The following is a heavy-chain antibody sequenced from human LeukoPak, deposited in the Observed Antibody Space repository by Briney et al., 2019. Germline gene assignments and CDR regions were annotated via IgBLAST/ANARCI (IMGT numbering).Heavy chain of an antibody. J-gene: IGHJ3*02. CDR3: ATAYCSSTSCYRHMDAFDI. CDR1: GYTLTELS. Sequence: GASVKLSCKVSGYTLTELSMHWVRQAPGKGLEWMGGFDPEDGETIYAQKFQGRVTMTEDTSTDTAYMELSSLRSEDTAVYYCATAYCSSTSCYRHMDAFDIWGQGTMVTVSS. CDR2: FDPEDGET. D-gene: IGHD2-2*01. V-gene: IGHV1-24*01.